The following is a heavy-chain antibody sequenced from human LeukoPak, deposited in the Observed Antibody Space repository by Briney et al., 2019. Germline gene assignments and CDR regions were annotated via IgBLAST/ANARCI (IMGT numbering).Heavy chain of an antibody. CDR1: GGSISSGDYY. CDR2: IYYSGST. J-gene: IGHJ4*02. CDR3: ARGHTRDYGDYVTY. Sequence: KASETLSLTCTVSGGSISSGDYYWSWIRQPPGKGLEWIGYIYYSGSTYYNPSLKSRVTISVDTSKNQFSLKLSSVTAADTAVYYCARGHTRDYGDYVTYWGQGTLVTVSS. D-gene: IGHD4-17*01. V-gene: IGHV4-30-4*01.